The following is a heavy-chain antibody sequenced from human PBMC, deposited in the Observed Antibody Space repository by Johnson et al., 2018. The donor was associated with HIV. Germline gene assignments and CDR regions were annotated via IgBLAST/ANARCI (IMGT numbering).Heavy chain of an antibody. CDR2: INLDGSER. D-gene: IGHD3-10*02. CDR3: ARAHLLFPKNAFDI. J-gene: IGHJ3*02. CDR1: GFTFSSFW. V-gene: IGHV3-7*01. Sequence: VQLVESGGGVVQPGGSLRLSCAASGFTFSSFWLSWVRQAPGKGLEWLANINLDGSERFYVDSVTGRFTISRDNVNNSVYLLMNSLGVEDTAFYYCARAHLLFPKNAFDIWGQGTMVTVSS.